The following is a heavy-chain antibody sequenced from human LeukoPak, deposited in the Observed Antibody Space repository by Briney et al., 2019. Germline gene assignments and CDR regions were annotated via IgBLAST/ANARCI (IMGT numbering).Heavy chain of an antibody. CDR2: IKQDGSEK. Sequence: GGSLRLSCAASGFTFNNYWMNWVRQAPGKGLEWVANIKQDGSEKLYVDSVKGRFTISRDNAKNSVYLQMNSLRAEDTAVYYCARDGIVGATVVDYWGQGTLVTVSS. CDR1: GFTFNNYW. CDR3: ARDGIVGATVVDY. V-gene: IGHV3-7*01. D-gene: IGHD1-26*01. J-gene: IGHJ4*02.